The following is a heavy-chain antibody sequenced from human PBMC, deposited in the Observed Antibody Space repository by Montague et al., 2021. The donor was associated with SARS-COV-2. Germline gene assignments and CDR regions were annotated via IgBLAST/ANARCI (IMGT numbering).Heavy chain of an antibody. Sequence: SLRLSCAASGFTFSSYAMSWVRQAPGKGLEWVSAISGSGGSTYYADSVKGRFTISRDNSKNTLYLQMNSLRAEDTAVYCCAKAYMTTVTTLDFDYWGQGTLVTVSS. V-gene: IGHV3-23*01. CDR1: GFTFSSYA. CDR3: AKAYMTTVTTLDFDY. CDR2: ISGSGGST. D-gene: IGHD4-17*01. J-gene: IGHJ4*02.